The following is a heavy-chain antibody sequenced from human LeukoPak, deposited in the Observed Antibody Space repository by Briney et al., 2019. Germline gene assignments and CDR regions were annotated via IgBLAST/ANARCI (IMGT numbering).Heavy chain of an antibody. Sequence: GASVKVSCKASGCAFSSYDINWVRQATGQGLEWMGWMNPNSGNTGYAQKFQGRVTITADKSTSTAYMELSSLRSEDTAVYYCAKAVAGPYYYYGMDVWGQGTTVTVSS. D-gene: IGHD6-19*01. CDR2: MNPNSGNT. V-gene: IGHV1-8*01. J-gene: IGHJ6*02. CDR3: AKAVAGPYYYYGMDV. CDR1: GCAFSSYD.